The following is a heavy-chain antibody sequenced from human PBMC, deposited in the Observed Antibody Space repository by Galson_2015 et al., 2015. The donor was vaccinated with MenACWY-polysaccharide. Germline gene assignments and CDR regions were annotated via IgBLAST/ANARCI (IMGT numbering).Heavy chain of an antibody. CDR3: ARDRTADHYFDF. D-gene: IGHD7-27*01. CDR1: GLTFSNNW. CDR2: INSDASST. J-gene: IGHJ4*02. Sequence: SLRLSCAASGLTFSNNWIHWVRQAPGKGLVWASRINSDASSTAYADSVKGRFTISRDNSKNMLYLEMNSLRAEDTAVYYCARDRTADHYFDFWGQGTLLTVSS. V-gene: IGHV3-74*01.